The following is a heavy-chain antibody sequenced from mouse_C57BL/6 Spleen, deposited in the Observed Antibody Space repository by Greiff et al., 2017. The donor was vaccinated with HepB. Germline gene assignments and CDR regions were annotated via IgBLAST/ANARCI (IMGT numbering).Heavy chain of an antibody. CDR2: IYPGSGST. CDR1: GYTFTSYW. Sequence: QVQLQQPGAELVKPGASVKMSCKASGYTFTSYWITWVKQRPGQGLEWIGDIYPGSGSTNYNEKFKSKATLTVDTSSSTAYMQLSSLTSEDSAVYYGARVFYDYDGGYAMDYWGKEPQSPSPQ. CDR3: ARVFYDYDGGYAMDY. D-gene: IGHD2-4*01. V-gene: IGHV1-55*01. J-gene: IGHJ4*01.